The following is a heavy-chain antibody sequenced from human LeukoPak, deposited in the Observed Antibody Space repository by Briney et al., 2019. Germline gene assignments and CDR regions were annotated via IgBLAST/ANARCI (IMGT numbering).Heavy chain of an antibody. J-gene: IGHJ4*02. V-gene: IGHV3-23*01. CDR3: AKVLGMYGSSGYAWYFDY. D-gene: IGHD6-25*01. CDR2: ISGSGYST. Sequence: PGGSLRLSCTASGFTFSSYAMSWVRRAPGKGLEWVSIISGSGYSTYYADSVKGRFTISRDNSKNTLYLQMNGLRAEDTAVYYCAKVLGMYGSSGYAWYFDYWGQGTLVTVSS. CDR1: GFTFSSYA.